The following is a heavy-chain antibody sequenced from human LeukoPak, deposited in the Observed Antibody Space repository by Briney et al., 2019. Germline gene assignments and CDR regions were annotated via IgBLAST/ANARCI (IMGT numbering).Heavy chain of an antibody. D-gene: IGHD3-22*01. Sequence: GGSLRLSCAASGFTFSSYGMHWVRQAPGKGLEWVAVIWYDGSNKYYADSVKGRFTISRDNSKNTLYLQINSLRAEDTAVYYCATGRGHDSSPIDYWGQGTLVTVSS. CDR3: ATGRGHDSSPIDY. CDR1: GFTFSSYG. J-gene: IGHJ4*02. V-gene: IGHV3-33*01. CDR2: IWYDGSNK.